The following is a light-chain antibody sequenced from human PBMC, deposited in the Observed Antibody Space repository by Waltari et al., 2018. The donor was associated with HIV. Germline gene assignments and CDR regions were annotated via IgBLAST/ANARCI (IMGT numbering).Light chain of an antibody. CDR2: GNN. V-gene: IGLV1-40*01. J-gene: IGLJ1*01. CDR1: SSNIGAGYD. CDR3: QAYDSSLSGSYV. Sequence: QSVLTQPPSVSGAPGQRVTISCPGSSSNIGAGYDVHWYQQLPGTAPKLLIYGNNNRPAGVPDRFSGSKSGTSASLAITGLQAEDEADYYCQAYDSSLSGSYVFGTGTKVTVL.